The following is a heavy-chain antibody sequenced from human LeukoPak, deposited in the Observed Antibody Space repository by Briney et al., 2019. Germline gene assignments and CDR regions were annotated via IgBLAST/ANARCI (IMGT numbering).Heavy chain of an antibody. Sequence: GESLKISCKGSGYRFISYWIGWVRQMPGKGLEWMGIIYPGDSDTRYSPSFQGQVTISADKSISTAYLQWSSLKASDTAMYYCARHVPYYDILTGYSEYYYYMDVWGKGTTVTISS. CDR3: ARHVPYYDILTGYSEYYYYMDV. CDR1: GYRFISYW. J-gene: IGHJ6*03. CDR2: IYPGDSDT. D-gene: IGHD3-9*01. V-gene: IGHV5-51*01.